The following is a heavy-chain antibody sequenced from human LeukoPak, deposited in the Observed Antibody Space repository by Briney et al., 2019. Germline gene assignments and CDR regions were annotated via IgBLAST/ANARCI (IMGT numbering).Heavy chain of an antibody. Sequence: GGSLRLSFAASGFTFSNYAMSWVRQAPGKGLEWVSAMSGSGASTFYADSVKGRFTISRDNSKNTLYLQMNSLRAEDTALYYCAKGKDTYNYDSSGYYFGEYWGQGTLVTVST. D-gene: IGHD3-22*01. J-gene: IGHJ4*02. CDR2: MSGSGAST. CDR1: GFTFSNYA. V-gene: IGHV3-23*01. CDR3: AKGKDTYNYDSSGYYFGEY.